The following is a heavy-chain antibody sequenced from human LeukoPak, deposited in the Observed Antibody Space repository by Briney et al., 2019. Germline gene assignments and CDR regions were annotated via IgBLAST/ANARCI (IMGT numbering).Heavy chain of an antibody. CDR3: ARRRSIFGVVIIGWFDP. Sequence: SETLSLTCTVSGGSISSSSYYWGWIRQPPGKGLEWIGSIYYSGSTYYNPSLKSRVTISVDTSKNQFSLKLSSVTAADTAVYYCARRRSIFGVVIIGWFDPWGQGTLVTVSS. J-gene: IGHJ5*02. D-gene: IGHD3-3*01. CDR2: IYYSGST. V-gene: IGHV4-39*01. CDR1: GGSISSSSYY.